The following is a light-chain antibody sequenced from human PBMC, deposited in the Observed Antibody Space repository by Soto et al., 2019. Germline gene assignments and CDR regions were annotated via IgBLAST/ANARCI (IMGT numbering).Light chain of an antibody. CDR3: SSYTDRKHLV. V-gene: IGLV2-8*01. Sequence: QSVLTQSPSASGSPGQSVTISCTGTSSDIGGYNSVSWYQQHPGKAPKVMICDVTKRPSGVPDRFSGSKSGNTASLTVSALQAEDEADYYCSSYTDRKHLVFGTGTKLTVL. J-gene: IGLJ1*01. CDR2: DVT. CDR1: SSDIGGYNS.